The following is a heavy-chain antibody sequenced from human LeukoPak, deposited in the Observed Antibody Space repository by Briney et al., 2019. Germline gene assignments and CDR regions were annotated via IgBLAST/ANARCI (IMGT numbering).Heavy chain of an antibody. CDR1: GFTFSSYG. CDR3: AKDRASKAVAGTMDY. CDR2: ISYDGSNK. Sequence: GGSLRLSCAASGFTFSSYGMHWVRQAPGKGLEWVAVISYDGSNKYYADSVKGRFTISRDNSKNTLYLQMNSLRAEDTAVYHCAKDRASKAVAGTMDYWGQGTLVTVSS. V-gene: IGHV3-30*18. D-gene: IGHD6-19*01. J-gene: IGHJ4*02.